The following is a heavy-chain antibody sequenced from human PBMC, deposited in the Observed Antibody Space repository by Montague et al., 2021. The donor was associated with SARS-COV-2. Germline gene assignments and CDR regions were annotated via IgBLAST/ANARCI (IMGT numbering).Heavy chain of an antibody. CDR3: ARDPDPAYVAFDI. Sequence: SLSLSCSASGFTFSSYWMSWVRQAPGKGLEWVANIKQDGSEKYYVDSVKGRFTISRDNAKNSLYLQMNSLRAEDTAVYYCARDPDPAYVAFDIWGQGTMVTVSS. J-gene: IGHJ3*02. CDR1: GFTFSSYW. CDR2: IKQDGSEK. D-gene: IGHD3-16*01. V-gene: IGHV3-7*01.